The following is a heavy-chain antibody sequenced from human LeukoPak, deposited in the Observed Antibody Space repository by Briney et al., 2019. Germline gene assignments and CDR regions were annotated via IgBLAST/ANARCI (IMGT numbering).Heavy chain of an antibody. CDR1: GGSIKTYY. Sequence: SETLSLTCTVSGGSIKTYYWNWVRQPPGKGREWIGYIYDSGSTNYNPSLKSRVTISVDTSKNQFSLKLSSVTAADTAVYYCARGRISMVRGVILDYWGQGTLVTVSS. D-gene: IGHD3-10*01. J-gene: IGHJ4*02. CDR3: ARGRISMVRGVILDY. V-gene: IGHV4-59*01. CDR2: IYDSGST.